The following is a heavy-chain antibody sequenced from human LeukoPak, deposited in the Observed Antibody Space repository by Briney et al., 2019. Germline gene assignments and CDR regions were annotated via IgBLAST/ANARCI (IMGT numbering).Heavy chain of an antibody. D-gene: IGHD1-14*01. J-gene: IGHJ6*02. CDR2: INPSGGST. CDR1: GYTFTSYY. V-gene: IGHV1-46*01. CDR3: AREMERAGLYYYYYGMDV. Sequence: ASVKVSCKASGYTFTSYYMHWVRQAPGQGLEWMGIINPSGGSTSYAQKFQGRVTMTTDTSTSTAYTELRSLRSDDTAVYYCAREMERAGLYYYYYGMDVWGQGTTVTVSS.